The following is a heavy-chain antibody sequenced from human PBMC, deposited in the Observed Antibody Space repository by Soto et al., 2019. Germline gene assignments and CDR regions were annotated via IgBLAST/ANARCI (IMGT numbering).Heavy chain of an antibody. Sequence: SETLSLTCAVYGGSFSGYYWSWIRQPPGKGLEWIGEINHSGSTNYNPSLKSRVTIAVDTSKNQFSLKLSYVTAADTAVYYCARGGYCSSTSCFDYWGQGTLVTVSS. CDR2: INHSGST. J-gene: IGHJ4*02. CDR1: GGSFSGYY. V-gene: IGHV4-34*01. D-gene: IGHD2-2*01. CDR3: ARGGYCSSTSCFDY.